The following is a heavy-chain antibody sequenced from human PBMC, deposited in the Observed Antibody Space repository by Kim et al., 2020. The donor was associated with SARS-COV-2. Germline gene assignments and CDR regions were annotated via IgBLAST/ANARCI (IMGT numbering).Heavy chain of an antibody. CDR2: RTK. V-gene: IGHV3-7*01. Sequence: RTKYYGASGKGQLPISRDNAKTSLHLQMNSLRAEDTAVYYCARGVFFDYWGQGTLVTVSS. J-gene: IGHJ4*02. CDR3: ARGVFFDY. D-gene: IGHD3-3*01.